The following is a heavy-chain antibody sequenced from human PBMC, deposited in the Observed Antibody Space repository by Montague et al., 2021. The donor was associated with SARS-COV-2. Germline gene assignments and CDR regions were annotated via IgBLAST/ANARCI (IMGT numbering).Heavy chain of an antibody. V-gene: IGHV4-31*03. D-gene: IGHD2-8*01. J-gene: IGHJ3*02. CDR1: GGSISSDGYY. CDR2: IYYSGST. CDR3: ARAASDIVLMVYAIRAFDI. Sequence: TLSLTCTVSGGSISSDGYYWSWIRQHPGKGLEWIGYIYYSGSTYYNPSLKSRVTISVDTPKNQFSLKLSSVTAADTAVYYCARAASDIVLMVYAIRAFDIWGQGTMVTVSS.